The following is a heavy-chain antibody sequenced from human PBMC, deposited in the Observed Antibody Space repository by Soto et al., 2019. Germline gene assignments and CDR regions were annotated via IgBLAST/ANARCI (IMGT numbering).Heavy chain of an antibody. D-gene: IGHD3-3*01. V-gene: IGHV4-59*05. J-gene: IGHJ4*02. CDR2: IYYSGST. CDR1: GGSISSYY. CDR3: ARRQSGYLFDY. Sequence: SETLSLTCTVSGGSISSYYWSWIRQPPGKGLEWIGSIYYSGSTYYNPSLKSRVTISVDTSKNQFSLKLSSVTAADTAVYYCARRQSGYLFDYWGQGTLVTVSS.